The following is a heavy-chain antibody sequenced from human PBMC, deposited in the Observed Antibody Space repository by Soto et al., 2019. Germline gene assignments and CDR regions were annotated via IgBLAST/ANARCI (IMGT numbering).Heavy chain of an antibody. D-gene: IGHD3-16*01. Sequence: GGSLRLSCAASGFVFSDFQFNWVRQAPGGGLEWLSSITGTSAFTEYAESIEGRFTISRDNPNKLLFLHMDNLRPEDTAAYYCARDNLAFQGAFDLWGQGTLVTVSS. CDR2: ITGTSAFT. CDR1: GFVFSDFQ. V-gene: IGHV3-21*01. CDR3: ARDNLAFQGAFDL. J-gene: IGHJ4*02.